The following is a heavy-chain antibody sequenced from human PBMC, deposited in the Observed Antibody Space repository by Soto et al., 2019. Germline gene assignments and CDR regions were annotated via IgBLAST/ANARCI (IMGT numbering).Heavy chain of an antibody. CDR3: AIEKVGATAGHVFDS. CDR1: GFTFSIYS. V-gene: IGHV3-48*01. Sequence: EVQLVESGGGLVQPGGSLRLTCAASGFTFSIYSMNWVRQAPGKGLEWVSYIMPGSSHIFYADSVKGRFTISRDNAKNSPYLKMSSLISEDTAVYYCAIEKVGATAGHVFDSWGQGTMVTVSS. CDR2: IMPGSSHI. D-gene: IGHD1-26*01. J-gene: IGHJ3*02.